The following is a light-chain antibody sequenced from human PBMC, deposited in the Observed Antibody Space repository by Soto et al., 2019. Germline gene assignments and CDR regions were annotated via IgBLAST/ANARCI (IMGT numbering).Light chain of an antibody. Sequence: QSALTQPASVSGAPGQSITISCTGTSSDVGGYNYVSWYQQHPGIAPKLLIYGVTNRPSGVSTRFSSSKSGNTASLTISGLQAEDEADYHCSSYTSASTLLYLFGTGTKVTVL. V-gene: IGLV2-14*01. CDR2: GVT. CDR1: SSDVGGYNY. J-gene: IGLJ1*01. CDR3: SSYTSASTLLYL.